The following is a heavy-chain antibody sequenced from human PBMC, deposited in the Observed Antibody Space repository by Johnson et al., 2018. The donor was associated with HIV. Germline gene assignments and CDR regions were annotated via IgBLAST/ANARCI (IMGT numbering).Heavy chain of an antibody. V-gene: IGHV3-7*05. Sequence: VQLVESGGGVVQPGRSLRLSCAASGFTFRSYWMSWVRQAPGKGLEWVANIKQHGSEKYYVDSVKGRFTISRDNAKNSLFLQMNSLRAEDTAVYYCARAPEVWELRHPGTFDVWGQGTLVTVSS. CDR3: ARAPEVWELRHPGTFDV. D-gene: IGHD3-3*01. J-gene: IGHJ3*01. CDR1: GFTFRSYW. CDR2: IKQHGSEK.